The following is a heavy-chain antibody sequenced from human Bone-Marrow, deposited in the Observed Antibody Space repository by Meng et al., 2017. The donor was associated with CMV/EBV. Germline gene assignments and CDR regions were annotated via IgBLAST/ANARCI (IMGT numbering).Heavy chain of an antibody. Sequence: GGSLRLSCAASGFTFSSYSMNWVRQAPGKGLEWVSYISSSSSTIYYADSVKGRFTISRDNAKNSLYLQINSLRAEDTAVYYCARDLDGTVFDDWGQGTLVTVSS. V-gene: IGHV3-48*04. CDR3: ARDLDGTVFDD. CDR1: GFTFSSYS. D-gene: IGHD6-19*01. J-gene: IGHJ4*01. CDR2: ISSSSSTI.